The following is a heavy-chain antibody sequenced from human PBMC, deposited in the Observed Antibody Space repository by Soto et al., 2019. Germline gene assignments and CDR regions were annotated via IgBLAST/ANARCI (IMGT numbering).Heavy chain of an antibody. V-gene: IGHV3-23*01. Sequence: CLRLSCAASGFTFSSYAMSWVRQAPGKGLDWVSAISGSGGSTYYADSVKGRFTISRDNSKTTLYLQMNSLRAEDTAVYYCAKETLPTLIVVVTIDYGGQGTLVTVSS. D-gene: IGHD2-21*02. CDR2: ISGSGGST. CDR1: GFTFSSYA. J-gene: IGHJ4*02. CDR3: AKETLPTLIVVVTIDY.